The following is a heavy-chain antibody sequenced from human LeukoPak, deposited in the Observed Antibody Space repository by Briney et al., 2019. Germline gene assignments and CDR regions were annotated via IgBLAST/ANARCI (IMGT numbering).Heavy chain of an antibody. D-gene: IGHD2-2*01. Sequence: ASVKVSCKASGGTFSSYAISWVRQAPGQGLEWMGWISAYNGNTNFAQKFQGRVTMTTETSTSTAYMELRSLTSDDTAVYYCARVIPAATVGSYYYGMDVWGHGTTVTVSS. J-gene: IGHJ6*02. CDR3: ARVIPAATVGSYYYGMDV. CDR2: ISAYNGNT. V-gene: IGHV1-18*01. CDR1: GGTFSSYA.